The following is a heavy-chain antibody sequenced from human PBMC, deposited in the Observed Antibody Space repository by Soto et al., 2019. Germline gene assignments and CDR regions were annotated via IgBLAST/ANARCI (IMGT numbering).Heavy chain of an antibody. V-gene: IGHV3-23*01. Sequence: PGGSLRLSCAASGFTFSTYTRNWVRQAPGKGLECVSGISENGRFTYYADSVKGRFTISRDDSKKMMFLQMSSLRAGDTAVYYCAKSGPTNFFDHWGQGSLVTVYS. J-gene: IGHJ4*02. CDR3: AKSGPTNFFDH. CDR1: GFTFSTYT. CDR2: ISENGRFT. D-gene: IGHD1-26*01.